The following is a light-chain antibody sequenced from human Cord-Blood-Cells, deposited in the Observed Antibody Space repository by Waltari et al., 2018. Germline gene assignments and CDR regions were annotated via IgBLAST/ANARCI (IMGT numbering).Light chain of an antibody. J-gene: IGKJ2*03. V-gene: IGKV1-5*03. CDR3: QQYNSYSYS. CDR1: QSISSW. CDR2: KAS. Sequence: DIQMTQSPSTLSASVGDRVTITCRASQSISSWLAWYQQKPGKAPKLLIYKASSLESGVPSRFSGSGSGTEFTHTISSLQPDDSATYYCQQYNSYSYSFGQGTKLEIK.